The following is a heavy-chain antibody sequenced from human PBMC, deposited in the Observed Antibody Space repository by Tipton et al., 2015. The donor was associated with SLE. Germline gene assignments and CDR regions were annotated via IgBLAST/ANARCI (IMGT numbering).Heavy chain of an antibody. CDR2: IYYSGST. V-gene: IGHV4-59*01. Sequence: GLVKPSETLSLTCTVSGGSISSYYWSWIRQPPGKGLEWIGYIYYSGSTNYNPPLKSRVTISVDTSKNQFSLKLSSVTAADTAVYYCARMFSVVVPADHYYGMDVWGQGTTVTVSS. CDR3: ARMFSVVVPADHYYGMDV. J-gene: IGHJ6*02. D-gene: IGHD2-2*01. CDR1: GGSISSYY.